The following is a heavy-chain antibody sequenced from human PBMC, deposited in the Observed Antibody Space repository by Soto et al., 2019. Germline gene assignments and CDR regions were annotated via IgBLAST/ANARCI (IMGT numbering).Heavy chain of an antibody. CDR3: ARNVNYGSSTRHCAYGMDV. CDR2: IFYSGST. CDR1: GGSISNYY. J-gene: IGHJ6*02. Sequence: SETLSLTCTVSGGSISNYYWSWVRQPPGKGLEWIGYIFYSGSTNYNPSLKSRVTISVDTSKNQFSLKLSSVTAADTAVYFCARNVNYGSSTRHCAYGMDVWSHAITVTVS. D-gene: IGHD2-2*01. V-gene: IGHV4-59*08.